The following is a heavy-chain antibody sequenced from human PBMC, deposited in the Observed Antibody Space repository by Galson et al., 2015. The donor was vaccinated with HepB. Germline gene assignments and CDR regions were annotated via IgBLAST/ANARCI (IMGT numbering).Heavy chain of an antibody. Sequence: SCKASGYTFTSYAMHWVRQAPGQRLEWMGWINAGNSNTKYSQKFQGRVTITRDTSASTAYMELSSLRSEDTAVYYCARIPNSSGYYYFDYWGQGTLVTVSS. CDR3: ARIPNSSGYYYFDY. J-gene: IGHJ4*02. V-gene: IGHV1-3*01. D-gene: IGHD3-22*01. CDR1: GYTFTSYA. CDR2: INAGNSNT.